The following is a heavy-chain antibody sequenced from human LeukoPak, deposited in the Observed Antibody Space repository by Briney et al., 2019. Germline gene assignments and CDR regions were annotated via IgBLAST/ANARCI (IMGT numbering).Heavy chain of an antibody. CDR1: GGSFSGYY. CDR2: INHSGST. V-gene: IGHV4-34*01. D-gene: IGHD2-2*01. J-gene: IGHJ5*02. CDR3: ARRVTSFDP. Sequence: PSETLSLTCAVYGGSFSGYYWSWIRQPPGKGLEWIGEINHSGSTNYNPSLKSRVTISVGTSKNQFSLKLSSVTAADTAVYYCARRVTSFDPWGQGTLVTVSS.